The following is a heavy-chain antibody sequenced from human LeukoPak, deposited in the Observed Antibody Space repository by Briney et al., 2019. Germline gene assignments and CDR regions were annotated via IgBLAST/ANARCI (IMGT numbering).Heavy chain of an antibody. D-gene: IGHD1-26*01. CDR1: GGSISNGDYS. V-gene: IGHV4-30-2*01. CDR2: IYHSGTS. Sequence: SQTLSLTCAVSGGSISNGDYSWSWIRQPPGKGLEWIGYIYHSGTSYYNPSLKSRVTISVDKSRNQFSLQLRSVTAADTAVYYCARVGSPWDAFDIWGQGTMVTVSS. J-gene: IGHJ3*02. CDR3: ARVGSPWDAFDI.